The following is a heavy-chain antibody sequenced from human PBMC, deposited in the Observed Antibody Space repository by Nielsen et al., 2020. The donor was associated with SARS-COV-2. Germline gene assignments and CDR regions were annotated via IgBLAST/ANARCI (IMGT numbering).Heavy chain of an antibody. CDR3: ARGRGCSATSCCFDF. CDR1: GYTFTTYS. J-gene: IGHJ4*02. Sequence: ASVKVSCKASGYTFTTYSIHWVRQDPGQRLEWMGWINSDSGNTKYSQKFRGRVTITRVTSASTAYMELSGLSSEDTAVYYCARGRGCSATSCCFDFWGQGALVTVSS. CDR2: INSDSGNT. V-gene: IGHV1-3*04. D-gene: IGHD2-2*01.